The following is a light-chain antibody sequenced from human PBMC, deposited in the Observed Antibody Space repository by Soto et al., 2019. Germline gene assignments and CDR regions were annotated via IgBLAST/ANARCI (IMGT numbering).Light chain of an antibody. V-gene: IGKV3-20*01. CDR1: QSISSNY. Sequence: EIVLTQSPGTLSLSPGERATLFCRASQSISSNYLAWYQQKTGQAPRLLIYGATRRATGIPDRFSGSGSGTDFPLTISRLEPEDFAVYYCQQYGRSAIFTLGPGTTGDI. CDR2: GAT. J-gene: IGKJ3*01. CDR3: QQYGRSAIFT.